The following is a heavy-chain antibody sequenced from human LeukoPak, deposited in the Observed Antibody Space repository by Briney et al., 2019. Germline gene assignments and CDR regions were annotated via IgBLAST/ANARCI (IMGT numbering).Heavy chain of an antibody. Sequence: PGRSLRLSCAASGFTFSNYAMHWVRQAPGKGLEWVAVIPYDGSNKYYTDSVKGRFTISRDNSKNTQYLQMNSLRAEDTAVYYCARDHATGYSSRWYFGYWGQGTLVTVSS. J-gene: IGHJ4*02. CDR1: GFTFSNYA. CDR3: ARDHATGYSSRWYFGY. V-gene: IGHV3-30-3*01. D-gene: IGHD6-13*01. CDR2: IPYDGSNK.